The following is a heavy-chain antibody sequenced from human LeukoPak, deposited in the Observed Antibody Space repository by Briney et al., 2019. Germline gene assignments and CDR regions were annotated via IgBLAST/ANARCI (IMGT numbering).Heavy chain of an antibody. CDR1: GFIFTNYA. J-gene: IGHJ6*03. Sequence: PGGSLRLACAASGFIFTNYAMHWVRQAPGKGLAGVAFIRSDGSNKYYADSLKGRITISRDDFKNTVYLQITSLRAEDTAVYYCAKGGPLYDSYMDVWGKGTTVTVSS. D-gene: IGHD3-16*01. CDR3: AKGGPLYDSYMDV. V-gene: IGHV3-30*02. CDR2: IRSDGSNK.